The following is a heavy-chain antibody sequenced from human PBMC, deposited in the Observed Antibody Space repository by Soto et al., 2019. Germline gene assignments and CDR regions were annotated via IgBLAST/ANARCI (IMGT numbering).Heavy chain of an antibody. CDR1: GFSLSNARMG. Sequence: QVTLKESGPVLVKPTETLTLTCTVSGFSLSNARMGVSWIRQPPGKALEWLAHIFSNDEKSYSTSLKSRLTISKDTSKSQVVLTMTNMVPVDTATYYCARTENYDSSGYYFVWGQGTLVTVSS. CDR2: IFSNDEK. D-gene: IGHD3-22*01. J-gene: IGHJ4*02. CDR3: ARTENYDSSGYYFV. V-gene: IGHV2-26*01.